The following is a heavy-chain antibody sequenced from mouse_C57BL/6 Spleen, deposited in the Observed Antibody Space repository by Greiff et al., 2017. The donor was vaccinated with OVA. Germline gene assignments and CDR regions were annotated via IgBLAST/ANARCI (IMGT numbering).Heavy chain of an antibody. Sequence: EVQLVESGAELVKPGASVKLSCTASGFNFTDYYMHWVKQRTEQGLEWIGRIDPDDGSTKYASKFQGQATMTADTSSNTAYLQLSSLTSEDTAVYYCARSGVTSPWFAYWGQGTMVTVSA. D-gene: IGHD2-12*01. CDR2: IDPDDGST. J-gene: IGHJ3*01. CDR3: ARSGVTSPWFAY. CDR1: GFNFTDYY. V-gene: IGHV14-2*01.